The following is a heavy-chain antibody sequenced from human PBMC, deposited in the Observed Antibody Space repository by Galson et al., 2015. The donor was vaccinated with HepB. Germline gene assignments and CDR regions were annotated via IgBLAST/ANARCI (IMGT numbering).Heavy chain of an antibody. CDR3: ARAARNMANFDY. D-gene: IGHD2/OR15-2a*01. CDR2: ISYDGSDK. V-gene: IGHV3-30*04. J-gene: IGHJ4*02. CDR1: GFTFSGYA. Sequence: SLRLSCAASGFTFSGYAMHWVRQAPGKGLEWVAVISYDGSDKYYADSVKGRFTISRDNSKNTLYLQMNSLRAEDTAVYYCARAARNMANFDYWGQGTLVTVSS.